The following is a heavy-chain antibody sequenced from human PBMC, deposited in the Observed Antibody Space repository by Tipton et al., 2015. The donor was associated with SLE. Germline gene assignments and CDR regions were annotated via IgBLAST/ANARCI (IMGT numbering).Heavy chain of an antibody. V-gene: IGHV3-30-3*02. CDR3: AKSGTPFLLRGQGIDS. J-gene: IGHJ5*01. D-gene: IGHD3-3*01. CDR1: GFTFSTYS. CDR2: ISYDGTNK. Sequence: SLRLSCAASGFTFSTYSMHWVRQAPGKGLEWVAFISYDGTNKYYADSVKGRFTISRDNSKNTLYLQMNSLRAEDTAVYYCAKSGTPFLLRGQGIDSWGQGTHVTVSS.